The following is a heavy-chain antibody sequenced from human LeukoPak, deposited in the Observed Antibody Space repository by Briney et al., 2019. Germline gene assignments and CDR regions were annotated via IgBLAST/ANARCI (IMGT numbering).Heavy chain of an antibody. CDR1: GFTFSSYG. V-gene: IGHV3-23*01. CDR2: ISGSGGST. J-gene: IGHJ4*02. Sequence: GGTLRLSCAASGFTFSSYGMSWVRQAPGKGLEWVSAISGSGGSTYYADSVKGRFTISRDNSKNTLHLQMNSLTAEDTAMYYCAKATGTLGNWGQGTLVTVSS. D-gene: IGHD1-1*01. CDR3: AKATGTLGN.